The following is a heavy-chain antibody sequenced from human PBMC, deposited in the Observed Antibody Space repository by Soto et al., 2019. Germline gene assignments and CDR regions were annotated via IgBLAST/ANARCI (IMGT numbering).Heavy chain of an antibody. V-gene: IGHV3-7*01. J-gene: IGHJ3*02. D-gene: IGHD3-10*01. Sequence: XGSLRLSCTASGFSLSNYWMTWVRQAPGKGLEWVANIKQDGSLRYSIDSVKGRFTISRDGAKNSVYLQMNSLRVEDTAVYYCARDRPGSYDGLDIWGQGTMVTVSS. CDR2: IKQDGSLR. CDR3: ARDRPGSYDGLDI. CDR1: GFSLSNYW.